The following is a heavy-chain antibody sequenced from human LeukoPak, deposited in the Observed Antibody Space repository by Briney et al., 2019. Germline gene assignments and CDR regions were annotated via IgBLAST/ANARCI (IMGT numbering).Heavy chain of an antibody. J-gene: IGHJ4*02. CDR2: IYHSGST. Sequence: SGTLFLTCAVSGGSISSSNWWSWVRQPPGKGLEWIGEIYHSGSTNYNPSLKSRVTISVDKSKNQFSLKLSSVTAADTAVYYCARSVATIFGVVIKRRYFDYWGQGTLVTVSS. V-gene: IGHV4-4*02. CDR3: ARSVATIFGVVIKRRYFDY. CDR1: GGSISSSNW. D-gene: IGHD3-3*01.